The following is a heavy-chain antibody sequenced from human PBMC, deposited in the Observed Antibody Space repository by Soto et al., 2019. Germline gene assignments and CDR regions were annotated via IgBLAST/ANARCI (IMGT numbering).Heavy chain of an antibody. Sequence: GASVKVSCKASGGTFSSYAISWVRQAPGQGLEWMGGIIPIFGTANYAQKFQGRVTITADESTSTAYMELSSLRSEDTAVYYCARDRKGRFLEWLLKKREKTNSYGENYYYGMDVWGQGTTVTVSS. CDR2: IIPIFGTA. D-gene: IGHD3-3*01. CDR1: GGTFSSYA. V-gene: IGHV1-69*13. J-gene: IGHJ6*02. CDR3: ARDRKGRFLEWLLKKREKTNSYGENYYYGMDV.